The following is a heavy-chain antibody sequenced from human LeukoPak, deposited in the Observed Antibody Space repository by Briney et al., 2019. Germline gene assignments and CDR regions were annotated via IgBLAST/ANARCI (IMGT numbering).Heavy chain of an antibody. J-gene: IGHJ6*02. D-gene: IGHD3-10*01. CDR2: ISYDGSNK. CDR1: GFTFSSYG. CDR3: ARGYGSGTNYYYYYGMDV. V-gene: IGHV3-30*03. Sequence: PGGSLRLSCAASGFTFSSYGMHWVRQAPGKGLEWVAVISYDGSNKYYADSVKGRFTISRDNSKNTLYLQMNSLRAEDTAVYYCARGYGSGTNYYYYYGMDVWGQGTTVTVSS.